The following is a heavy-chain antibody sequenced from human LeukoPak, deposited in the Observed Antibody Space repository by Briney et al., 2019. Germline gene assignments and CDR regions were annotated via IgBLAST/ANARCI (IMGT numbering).Heavy chain of an antibody. CDR3: ARGIAAAGGMDV. Sequence: GGSLRLSCAASGFTFSDYYMSWIRQAPGKGLEWVSYISSSSSYTNYADSVKGRFTISGDNAKNSLYLQMNSLRAEDTAVYYCARGIAAAGGMDVWGKGTTVTVSS. V-gene: IGHV3-11*06. CDR2: ISSSSSYT. J-gene: IGHJ6*04. CDR1: GFTFSDYY. D-gene: IGHD6-13*01.